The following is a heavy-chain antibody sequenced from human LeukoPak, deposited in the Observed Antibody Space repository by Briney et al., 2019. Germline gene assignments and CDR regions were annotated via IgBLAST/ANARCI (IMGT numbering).Heavy chain of an antibody. CDR3: AVYCGGDCYSGVNNWFDP. Sequence: SETLSLTCAVSGGSISSTNWWSWVRQPPGKWLEWIGEIYHSGSTNYNPSLKSRVTISVDKSKNQFSLNLSSVTAADTAVYYCAVYCGGDCYSGVNNWFDPWGQGTLVTVSS. V-gene: IGHV4-4*02. D-gene: IGHD2-21*02. CDR1: GGSISSTNW. CDR2: IYHSGST. J-gene: IGHJ5*02.